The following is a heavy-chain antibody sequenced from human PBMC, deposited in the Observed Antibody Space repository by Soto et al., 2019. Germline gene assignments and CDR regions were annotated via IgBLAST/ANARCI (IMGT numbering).Heavy chain of an antibody. CDR1: GYTFTGYY. J-gene: IGHJ6*02. CDR2: INPNSGGT. D-gene: IGHD5-18*01. Sequence: QVQLVQSGAEVKKPGASVKVSCKASGYTFTGYYMHWVRQAPGQGLEWMGWINPNSGGTNYAQKFQGWVTKTRDTSISTAYMELSRLRSDDTAVYYCARAVDTAMVYYYYVMDVWGQGTTVTVSS. V-gene: IGHV1-2*04. CDR3: ARAVDTAMVYYYYVMDV.